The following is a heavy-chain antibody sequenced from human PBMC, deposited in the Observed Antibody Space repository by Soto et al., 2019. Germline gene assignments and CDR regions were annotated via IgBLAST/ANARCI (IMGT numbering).Heavy chain of an antibody. CDR3: ARQYVFLEWLLYPDYYGMDV. CDR2: IDPSDSYT. D-gene: IGHD3-3*01. CDR1: GYSFTSYL. V-gene: IGHV5-10-1*01. J-gene: IGHJ6*02. Sequence: GESLKISCKGSGYSFTSYLISWVRQMPGKGLEWMGRIDPSDSYTNYSPSFQGHVTISADKSISTAYLQWSSLKASDTAMYYCARQYVFLEWLLYPDYYGMDVWGQGTTVTVSS.